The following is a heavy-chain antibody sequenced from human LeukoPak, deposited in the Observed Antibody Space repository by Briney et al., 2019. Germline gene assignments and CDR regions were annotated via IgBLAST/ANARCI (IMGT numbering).Heavy chain of an antibody. CDR2: IFYSGST. V-gene: IGHV4-59*08. CDR1: GDSVSSNK. CDR3: SSLHDY. J-gene: IGHJ4*02. Sequence: SQTLSLTCAISGDSVSSNKAAWSWIRQPPGKGLEWIGYIFYSGSTNYSPSLKSRVTMSVDMARNQLSLRLSSVTAADTAVYYCSSLHDYWGQGTLVTVSS.